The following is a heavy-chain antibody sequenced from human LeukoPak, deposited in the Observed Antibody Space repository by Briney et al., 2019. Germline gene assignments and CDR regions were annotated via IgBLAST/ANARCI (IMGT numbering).Heavy chain of an antibody. Sequence: GGSLRLSCAASGFTFSSAWMGWVRQAPGKGLEWVGRIKSKTDGGTTDYAAPVKVRFTISRDYSKTPLYLQMSSLKIEDTAVYYCTTDRGRTELPLFASWGQGTLVTVSS. J-gene: IGHJ5*01. CDR2: IKSKTDGGTT. CDR1: GFTFSSAW. D-gene: IGHD1-26*01. CDR3: TTDRGRTELPLFAS. V-gene: IGHV3-15*01.